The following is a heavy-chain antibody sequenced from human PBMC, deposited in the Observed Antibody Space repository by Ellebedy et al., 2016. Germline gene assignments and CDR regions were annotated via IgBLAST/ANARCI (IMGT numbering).Heavy chain of an antibody. Sequence: GGSLRLSCAASGFTFSSKWMYWVRQAPGKGLVWVSRISTDGSTTAYADSVRGRFTISRDNAKNTLYLQMNSLRAEDTAVYYCARGSVAATDQWFDPWGQGTLVTVSS. CDR3: ARGSVAATDQWFDP. D-gene: IGHD6-19*01. CDR1: GFTFSSKW. V-gene: IGHV3-74*01. J-gene: IGHJ5*02. CDR2: ISTDGSTT.